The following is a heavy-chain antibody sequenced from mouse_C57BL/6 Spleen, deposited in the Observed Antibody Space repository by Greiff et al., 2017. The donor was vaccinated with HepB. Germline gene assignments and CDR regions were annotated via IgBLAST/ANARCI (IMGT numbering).Heavy chain of an antibody. J-gene: IGHJ2*01. D-gene: IGHD1-1*01. CDR1: GFNIKDYY. CDR3: ARSDYDVSSCGY. CDR2: IDPEDGET. V-gene: IGHV14-2*01. Sequence: VQLQQSGAELVRPGASVKLSCTASGFNIKDYYMHWVKQRTEQGLEWIGRIDPEDGETKYDPKFQGKATITADTSSNTAYLQLSSLTSEDTAVYCCARSDYDVSSCGYWGQGTTLTVSS.